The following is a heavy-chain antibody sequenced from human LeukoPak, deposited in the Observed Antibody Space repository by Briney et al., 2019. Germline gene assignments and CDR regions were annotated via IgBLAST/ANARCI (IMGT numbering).Heavy chain of an antibody. Sequence: SETLSLTCAVYGGSFSGYYWSWIRQPPGKGLEWIGEINHSGSTNYNPSLKSRVTISVDTSKNQFSLKLSSVTAGDTAVYYCARGIGSGWVKKGTDYWGQGTLVTVSS. V-gene: IGHV4-34*01. CDR3: ARGIGSGWVKKGTDY. J-gene: IGHJ4*02. CDR1: GGSFSGYY. CDR2: INHSGST. D-gene: IGHD6-19*01.